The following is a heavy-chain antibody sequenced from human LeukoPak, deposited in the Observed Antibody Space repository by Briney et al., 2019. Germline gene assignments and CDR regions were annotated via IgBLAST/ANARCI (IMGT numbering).Heavy chain of an antibody. CDR3: ARVQYSRLSKGAFDL. V-gene: IGHV3-9*03. CDR1: GFSFDDYT. CDR2: IFWDSSTV. D-gene: IGHD6-6*01. Sequence: GGSLRLSCSASGFSFDDYTMHWVRQAPGKGLEWVSSIFWDSSTVAYADSVKGRLTISRDNAKNSLYLQMNSLRDEDMALYHCARVQYSRLSKGAFDLWGQGTMVIVSS. J-gene: IGHJ3*01.